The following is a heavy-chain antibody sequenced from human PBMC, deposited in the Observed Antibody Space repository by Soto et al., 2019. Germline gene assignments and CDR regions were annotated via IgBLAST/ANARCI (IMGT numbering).Heavy chain of an antibody. Sequence: SETLSLTCAVSGGSISSSNWWSWVRQPPGKGLEWIGEIYHSGSTNYNPSLKSRVTISVDKSKNQFSLKLSSVTAADTAVYYGARGGRVVVLTYYYYGMDVWGQGTTVTVSS. D-gene: IGHD2-2*01. V-gene: IGHV4-4*02. CDR2: IYHSGST. J-gene: IGHJ6*02. CDR3: ARGGRVVVLTYYYYGMDV. CDR1: GGSISSSNW.